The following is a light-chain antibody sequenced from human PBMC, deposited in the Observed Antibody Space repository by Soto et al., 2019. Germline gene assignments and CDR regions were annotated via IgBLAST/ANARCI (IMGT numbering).Light chain of an antibody. V-gene: IGKV3-11*01. J-gene: IGKJ4*01. CDR2: DAS. CDR1: QSVSSY. CDR3: QQRSNWPST. Sequence: EIVLTQSPATLSLSPGDRATLSCRASQSVSSYLAWYQQKPGQAPRLLIYDASNRATGIPARFSGSGSGKAFTLTITSLEPEDFAVYYCQQRSNWPSTFGGGTTVEIK.